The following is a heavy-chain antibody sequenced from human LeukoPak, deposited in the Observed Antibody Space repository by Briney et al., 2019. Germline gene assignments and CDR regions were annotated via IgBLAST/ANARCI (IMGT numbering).Heavy chain of an antibody. D-gene: IGHD5-18*01. Sequence: GGSLRLSCAASGFTFSSYSMNWVRQAPGKGLEWVSSISSSSSYIYYADSVKGRFTISRDNAKNSLYLQMNSLRAEDTAVYYCARDPGNIYSYGYRAVLYLDYWGQGTLVTVSS. CDR3: ARDPGNIYSYGYRAVLYLDY. CDR2: ISSSSSYI. V-gene: IGHV3-21*01. J-gene: IGHJ4*02. CDR1: GFTFSSYS.